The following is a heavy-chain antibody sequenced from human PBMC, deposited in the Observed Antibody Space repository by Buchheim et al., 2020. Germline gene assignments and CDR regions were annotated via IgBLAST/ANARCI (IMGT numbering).Heavy chain of an antibody. J-gene: IGHJ6*02. Sequence: QMQLVQSGPEVKKPGTSVKVSCKASGFTFTSSAVQWVRQARGQRLEWIGWIVVGSGNTNYAQKFQERVTITRDMSTSTAYMELSSLRSEDTAVYYCARSLVYYDFWSGYPEDYYGMDVWGQGTT. V-gene: IGHV1-58*01. D-gene: IGHD3-3*01. CDR2: IVVGSGNT. CDR1: GFTFTSSA. CDR3: ARSLVYYDFWSGYPEDYYGMDV.